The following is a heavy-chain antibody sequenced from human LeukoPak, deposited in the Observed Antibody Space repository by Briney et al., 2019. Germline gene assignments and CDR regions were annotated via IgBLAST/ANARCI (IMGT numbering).Heavy chain of an antibody. CDR3: ARPPRWEDAFDV. D-gene: IGHD1-26*01. CDR1: GFTFSSFW. V-gene: IGHV3-7*01. J-gene: IGHJ3*01. Sequence: GGSLRLSCEASGFTFSSFWITWVRQAPGEGLEWVANIKYDGSHKYYVDSVKGRFTISRDNAKNSVHLQMNSLRAEDTAVYYCARPPRWEDAFDVWGRGTMVTVSS. CDR2: IKYDGSHK.